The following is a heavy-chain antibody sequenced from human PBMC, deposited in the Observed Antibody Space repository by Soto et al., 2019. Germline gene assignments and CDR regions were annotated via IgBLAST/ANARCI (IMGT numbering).Heavy chain of an antibody. Sequence: GGSLRLSCAASGFTFSSYAMSWVRQAPGKGLEWVSAISGGGGSTYYADSVKGRFTISRDNSKNTLYLQMNSLRAEDTAVYYCAKDFPYHDIVTTYYIDYFDYWGQGTLVTVSS. CDR3: AKDFPYHDIVTTYYIDYFDY. J-gene: IGHJ4*02. V-gene: IGHV3-23*01. CDR1: GFTFSSYA. D-gene: IGHD3-9*01. CDR2: ISGGGGST.